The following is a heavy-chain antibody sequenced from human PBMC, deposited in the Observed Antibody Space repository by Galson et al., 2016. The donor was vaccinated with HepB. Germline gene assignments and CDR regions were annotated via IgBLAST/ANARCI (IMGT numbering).Heavy chain of an antibody. Sequence: GSLRLSCAASGFTFSGHWMHWARQAPGKGMVWVSSISPTGSRKQYADSVKGRFTISRDNARNTLYLQMNSLRDDDTAIYFCGRGPNTVSSPGDYWGQGTLVTVSS. CDR1: GFTFSGHW. D-gene: IGHD4-17*01. V-gene: IGHV3-74*01. J-gene: IGHJ4*02. CDR2: ISPTGSRK. CDR3: GRGPNTVSSPGDY.